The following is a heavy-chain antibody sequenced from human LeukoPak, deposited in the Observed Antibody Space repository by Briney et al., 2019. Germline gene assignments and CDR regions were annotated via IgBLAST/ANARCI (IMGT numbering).Heavy chain of an antibody. V-gene: IGHV4-4*07. CDR2: IYTSGST. J-gene: IGHJ6*03. CDR1: GDSISDYY. D-gene: IGHD1-1*01. CDR3: ASGPPWDYYYYMDV. Sequence: TSETLSLTCTVSGDSISDYYWSWIRQPAGKGLEWIGRIYTSGSTNYNPSLKSRVTISVDTSKNQFSLKLSSVTAADTAVYYCASGPPWDYYYYMDVWGKGTTVTVSS.